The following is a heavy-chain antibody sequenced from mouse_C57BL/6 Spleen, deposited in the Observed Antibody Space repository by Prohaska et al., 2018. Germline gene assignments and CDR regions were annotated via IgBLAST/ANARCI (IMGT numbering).Heavy chain of an antibody. V-gene: IGHV9-3*01. D-gene: IGHD3-2*02. Sequence: HIQLVQSGHELKKPGETVKISCKPSGYTFTTYGMCWVKQAPGKGLKWMGWINTYSGVPTYADDFKGRFAFSLETSASTAYLQINNLKNEDTATYCCERGQLRVRGDAMDYWGQGTSVTVSS. CDR2: INTYSGVP. CDR3: ERGQLRVRGDAMDY. CDR1: GYTFTTYG. J-gene: IGHJ4*01.